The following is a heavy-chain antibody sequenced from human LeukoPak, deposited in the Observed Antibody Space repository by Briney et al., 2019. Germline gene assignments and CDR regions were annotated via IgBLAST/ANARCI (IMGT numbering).Heavy chain of an antibody. J-gene: IGHJ5*02. Sequence: GGSLRLSCAASGFTFRSYEMNWVRQAPGKGLEWVSYISSSGSTIYYADSVKGRFTISRDNAKNSLYLQMNSLRAEDTAVYYCARETTYYYGSRTYNWFDPWGQGTLVTVSS. D-gene: IGHD3-10*01. CDR3: ARETTYYYGSRTYNWFDP. CDR1: GFTFRSYE. CDR2: ISSSGSTI. V-gene: IGHV3-48*03.